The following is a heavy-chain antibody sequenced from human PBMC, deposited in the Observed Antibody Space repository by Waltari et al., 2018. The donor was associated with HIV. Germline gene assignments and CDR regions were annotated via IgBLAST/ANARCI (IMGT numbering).Heavy chain of an antibody. D-gene: IGHD3-10*01. CDR1: GFTFSSYD. CDR3: ARGHDITWFDAFDI. Sequence: EVQLVESGGGLVQPGGSLRLSCAASGFTFSSYDMYWVRQGTEKGLEWVSAIGTVGDTYYPGSVKGRFTISRENAKNTLYLQMNSLSAGDTAVYYCARGHDITWFDAFDIWGQGTMVTVSS. CDR2: IGTVGDT. V-gene: IGHV3-13*01. J-gene: IGHJ3*02.